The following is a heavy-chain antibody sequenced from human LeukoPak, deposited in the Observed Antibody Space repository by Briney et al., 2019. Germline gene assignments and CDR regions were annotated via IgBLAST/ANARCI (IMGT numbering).Heavy chain of an antibody. Sequence: PSETLSLTCTVSGGSISSGDYYWSWIRQPPGKGLEWIGYIYYSGSTYYNPSLKSRVTISVDRSKNQFSLKLSSVTAADTAVYYCARAGYSSSPGVFDIWGQGTMVTVSS. CDR2: IYYSGST. V-gene: IGHV4-30-4*01. CDR3: ARAGYSSSPGVFDI. CDR1: GGSISSGDYY. J-gene: IGHJ3*02. D-gene: IGHD6-13*01.